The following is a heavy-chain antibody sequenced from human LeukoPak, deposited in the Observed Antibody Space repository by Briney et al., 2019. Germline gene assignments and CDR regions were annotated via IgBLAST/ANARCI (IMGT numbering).Heavy chain of an antibody. CDR3: ARSLRYFDWYGNWFDP. J-gene: IGHJ5*02. CDR2: IYYSGST. V-gene: IGHV4-59*12. CDR1: GGSISSYY. D-gene: IGHD3-9*01. Sequence: SETLSLTCTVSGGSISSYYWSWFRQPPGKGLEWIGYIYYSGSTNYNPSLKSRVTISVDTSKNQFSLKLSSVTAADTAVYYCARSLRYFDWYGNWFDPWGQGTLVTVSS.